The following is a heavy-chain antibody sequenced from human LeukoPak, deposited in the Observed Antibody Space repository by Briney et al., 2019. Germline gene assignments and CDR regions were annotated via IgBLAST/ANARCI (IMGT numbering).Heavy chain of an antibody. CDR2: IKQDGSEK. J-gene: IGHJ4*02. CDR3: ARDWGPTRPFDY. V-gene: IGHV3-7*05. Sequence: GGSLRLSCAASGFTFRSYWLSWVRQAPGKGLEWVANIKQDGSEKYYVDSVKGRFTISRDNAKNSLYLQMNSLRAEDTAVYYCARDWGPTRPFDYWGQGTLVTVSS. CDR1: GFTFRSYW. D-gene: IGHD7-27*01.